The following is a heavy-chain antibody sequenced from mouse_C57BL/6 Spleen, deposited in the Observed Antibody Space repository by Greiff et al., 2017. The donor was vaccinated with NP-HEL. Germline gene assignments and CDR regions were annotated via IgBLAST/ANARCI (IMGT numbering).Heavy chain of an antibody. CDR2: INPGSGGT. CDR3: ARSEAMDY. CDR1: GYAFTNYL. J-gene: IGHJ4*01. Sequence: QVQLQQSGAELVRPGTSVKVSCKASGYAFTNYLIEWVKQRPGQGLEWIGVINPGSGGTNYNEKFKGKATLTADQSSSTAYMQLSSLTSEDSAVYFCARSEAMDYWGQGTSVTVSS. V-gene: IGHV1-54*01.